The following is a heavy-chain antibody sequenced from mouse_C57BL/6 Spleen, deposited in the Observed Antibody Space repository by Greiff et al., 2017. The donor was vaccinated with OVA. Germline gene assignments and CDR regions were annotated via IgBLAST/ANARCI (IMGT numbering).Heavy chain of an antibody. J-gene: IGHJ3*01. CDR2: ISDGGSYT. V-gene: IGHV5-4*01. CDR1: GFTFSSYA. Sequence: EVNVVESGGGLVKPGGSLKLSCAASGFTFSSYAMSWVRQTPEKRLEWVATISDGGSYTYYPDNVKGRFTISRDNAKNNLYLQMSHLKSEDTAMYYCARDGGGSQFAYWGQGTLVTVSA. D-gene: IGHD1-1*02. CDR3: ARDGGGSQFAY.